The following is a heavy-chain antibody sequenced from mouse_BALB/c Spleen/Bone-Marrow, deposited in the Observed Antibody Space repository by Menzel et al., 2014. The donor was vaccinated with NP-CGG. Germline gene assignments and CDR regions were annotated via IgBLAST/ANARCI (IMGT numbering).Heavy chain of an antibody. D-gene: IGHD1-1*01. Sequence: VQLQQSGAELVKPGASVKLSCTASGFNIKDTYMHWVKQRPEQGLEWIGRIDPANGNTKYDPKFQGKATITADTSSNTAYLQLSGLTSEDTAVYYCASYYYGSSGFAYWGQEALVTVSP. J-gene: IGHJ3*01. V-gene: IGHV14-3*02. CDR3: ASYYYGSSGFAY. CDR2: IDPANGNT. CDR1: GFNIKDTY.